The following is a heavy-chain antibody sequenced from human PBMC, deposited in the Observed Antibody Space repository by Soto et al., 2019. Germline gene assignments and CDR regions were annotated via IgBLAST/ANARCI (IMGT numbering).Heavy chain of an antibody. D-gene: IGHD3-10*01. J-gene: IGHJ3*02. Sequence: PSETLSLTCAVSGGSISSSNWWSWVRQPPGKGLEWIGEIYHSGSTNYNPSLKSRVTISVDKSKNQFSLKLSFVTAADTAVYYCAKGGSGSYSNAFDIWGQGTMVTVS. CDR1: GGSISSSNW. V-gene: IGHV4-4*02. CDR2: IYHSGST. CDR3: AKGGSGSYSNAFDI.